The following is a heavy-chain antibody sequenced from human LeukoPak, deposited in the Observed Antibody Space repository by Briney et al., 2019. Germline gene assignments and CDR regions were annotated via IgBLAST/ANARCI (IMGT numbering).Heavy chain of an antibody. V-gene: IGHV4-39*01. CDR1: GGSISSSSYC. CDR3: ARSTDDFYDSSGYYYGY. D-gene: IGHD3-22*01. Sequence: PSETLSLTCTVSGGSISSSSYCWGWIRQPPGKGLEWIESIYYSGSTYYNPSLKSRVTISVDTSKNQFSLKLSSVTAADTAVYYCARSTDDFYDSSGYYYGYWGQGTLVTVSS. CDR2: IYYSGST. J-gene: IGHJ4*02.